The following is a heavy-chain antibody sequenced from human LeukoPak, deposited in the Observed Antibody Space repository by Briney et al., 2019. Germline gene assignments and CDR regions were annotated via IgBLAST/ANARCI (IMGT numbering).Heavy chain of an antibody. CDR3: ARVKTNFDY. CDR2: ISSSSSTI. CDR1: GFTFSSYS. J-gene: IGHJ4*02. Sequence: GGSLRLSCAVSGFTFSSYSMNWVRQAPGKGLEWVSYISSSSSTIYYADSVKGRFTISRDNAKNSLYLQMNSLRAEDTAVYYCARVKTNFDYWGQGTLVTVSS. V-gene: IGHV3-48*01.